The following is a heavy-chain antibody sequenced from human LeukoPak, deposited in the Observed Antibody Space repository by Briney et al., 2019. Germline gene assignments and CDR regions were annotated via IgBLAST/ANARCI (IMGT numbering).Heavy chain of an antibody. V-gene: IGHV1-18*01. CDR3: ARDLYSNYGGGLFDP. Sequence: ASVKVSCKASGYTFTSYGISWVRQAPGQGLEWMGWISAYNGNTNYAQKLQGRVTMTTDTSTSTAYMELRSLRSDDTAVYYCARDLYSNYGGGLFDPWGQGTLVTVSS. D-gene: IGHD4-11*01. CDR2: ISAYNGNT. J-gene: IGHJ5*02. CDR1: GYTFTSYG.